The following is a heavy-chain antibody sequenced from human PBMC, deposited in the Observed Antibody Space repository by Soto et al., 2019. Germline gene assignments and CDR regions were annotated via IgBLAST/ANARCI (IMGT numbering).Heavy chain of an antibody. CDR1: GGSISSGGYY. CDR2: VRDTGST. Sequence: PSETLSLTCTVSGGSISSGGYYWTWIRQPPGKGLEWIGYVRDTGSTNYNPSLKSRVTISVDTSKNQFSLKLTSVTAVDTAVYYCARDKITGFFDFWGQGTLVTVSS. CDR3: ARDKITGFFDF. D-gene: IGHD2-8*02. V-gene: IGHV4-61*08. J-gene: IGHJ4*02.